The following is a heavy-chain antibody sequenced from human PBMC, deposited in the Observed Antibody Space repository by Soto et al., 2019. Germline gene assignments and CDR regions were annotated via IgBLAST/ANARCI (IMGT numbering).Heavy chain of an antibody. J-gene: IGHJ5*02. Sequence: GESLKISCKASCYSSTSSWISSVCQMPGQGLAWMWRIDPSDPYSNYSPSVQGHVTITADKSISTAYLQWSSLKSADTALYYSARSIAYYYVINVLADHNLFAPCGQGALVTV. D-gene: IGHD3-10*02. CDR2: IDPSDPYS. CDR1: CYSSTSSW. CDR3: ARSIAYYYVINVLADHNLFAP. V-gene: IGHV5-10-1*01.